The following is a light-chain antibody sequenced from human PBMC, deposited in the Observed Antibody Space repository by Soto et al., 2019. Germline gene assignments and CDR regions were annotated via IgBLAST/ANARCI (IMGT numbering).Light chain of an antibody. CDR3: QQVKSYPRT. J-gene: IGKJ4*01. CDR2: EES. Sequence: DIKMTQSPSSLSASVGDRVTITCQASHDITNNLAWYQQKPGNPPRLLIYEESTLHSGVPSRFSGRKVGTQFILTIDSLQPEDFATYYCQQVKSYPRTFGGGTKVDIK. V-gene: IGKV1-9*01. CDR1: HDITNN.